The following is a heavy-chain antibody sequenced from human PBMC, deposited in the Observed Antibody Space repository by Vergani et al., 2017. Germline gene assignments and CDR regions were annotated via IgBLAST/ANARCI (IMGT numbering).Heavy chain of an antibody. J-gene: IGHJ4*02. V-gene: IGHV3-23*01. CDR3: ARAHDLKTIYYDSSGDYYFDY. Sequence: EVQLLESGGGLVQPGGSLRLSCAASGFTFSSYAMSWVGQAPGKGLEWVSAIRGSGGSTYYADSVAGRFTISRDNSKNTLYLQMNILRAEDTAVYYCARAHDLKTIYYDSSGDYYFDYWGQGTLVTVSS. CDR1: GFTFSSYA. D-gene: IGHD3-22*01. CDR2: IRGSGGST.